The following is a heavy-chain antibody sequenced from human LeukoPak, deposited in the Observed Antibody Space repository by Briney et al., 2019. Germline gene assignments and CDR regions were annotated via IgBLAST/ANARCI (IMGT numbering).Heavy chain of an antibody. V-gene: IGHV3-23*01. CDR1: GFSFRDYT. J-gene: IGHJ4*02. D-gene: IGHD3-22*01. Sequence: GGSLRLSCAASGFSFRDYTMSWVRQAPGKGLEWISAISASGDKTYLADSVKGRFTISRANSKGTLYLQMNSLRAEDTALYYCARDFYGSTGYYYDYWGQGTLVTVSS. CDR3: ARDFYGSTGYYYDY. CDR2: ISASGDKT.